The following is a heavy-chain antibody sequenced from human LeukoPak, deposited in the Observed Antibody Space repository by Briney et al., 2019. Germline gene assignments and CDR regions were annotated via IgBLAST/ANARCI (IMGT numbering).Heavy chain of an antibody. D-gene: IGHD5-12*01. CDR3: ARGNSGFDSYYYYYMDV. Sequence: PSETLSLTCAVSGGPISSGGYYWSWIRQHPGKGLEWIGYIYYSGGTYSNPSLKSRVNISLDTSKNQFSLNLSSVTAADTAVYYCARGNSGFDSYYYYYMDVWGKGTTVTVSS. V-gene: IGHV4-31*11. J-gene: IGHJ6*03. CDR2: IYYSGGT. CDR1: GGPISSGGYY.